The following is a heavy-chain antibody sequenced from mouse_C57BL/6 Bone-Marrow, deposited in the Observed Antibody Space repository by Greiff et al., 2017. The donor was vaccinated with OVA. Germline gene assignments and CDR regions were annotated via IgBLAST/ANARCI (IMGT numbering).Heavy chain of an antibody. CDR2: IRLKSDNYAT. CDR3: TGDWDDAMDY. CDR1: GFTFSNYW. J-gene: IGHJ4*01. D-gene: IGHD4-1*01. Sequence: EVMLVESGGGLVQPGGSMKLSCVASGFTFSNYWMNWVRQSPEKGLEWVAQIRLKSDNYATHYAESVKGRFTISRDDSKSSVYLQMNNLRAEDTGIYYCTGDWDDAMDYWGQGTSVTVSS. V-gene: IGHV6-3*01.